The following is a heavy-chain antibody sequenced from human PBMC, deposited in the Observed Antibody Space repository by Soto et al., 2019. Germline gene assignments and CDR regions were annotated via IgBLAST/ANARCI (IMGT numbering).Heavy chain of an antibody. D-gene: IGHD5-12*01. V-gene: IGHV3-30-3*01. Sequence: QVQLEESGGGVVQPGRSLRLSCAASGFTFSSYAMHWVRQAPGKGLEWVAVITYDGSNKYYADSVKGRFTISRDNSKNTLYLQMNSLRAEDTAVYYCARDIRDGYNYYYYYGMDVWGQGTTVTVSS. CDR2: ITYDGSNK. CDR3: ARDIRDGYNYYYYYGMDV. J-gene: IGHJ6*02. CDR1: GFTFSSYA.